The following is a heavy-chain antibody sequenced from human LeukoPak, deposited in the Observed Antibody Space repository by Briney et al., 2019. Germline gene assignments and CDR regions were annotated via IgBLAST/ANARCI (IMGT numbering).Heavy chain of an antibody. V-gene: IGHV3-48*01. Sequence: GGSLRLSCAASGFTFSDYGVNWVRQAPGKGLEWISYISASSATIHYADSVKGRFSISRDNAKNSLYLQVNSLRAEDTAVYYCARDLNWGVYYWGQGTLVTVSS. J-gene: IGHJ4*02. CDR1: GFTFSDYG. CDR2: ISASSATI. D-gene: IGHD7-27*01. CDR3: ARDLNWGVYY.